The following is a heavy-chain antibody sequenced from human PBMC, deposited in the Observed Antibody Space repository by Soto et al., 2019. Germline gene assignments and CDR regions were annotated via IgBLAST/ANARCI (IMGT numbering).Heavy chain of an antibody. J-gene: IGHJ4*02. CDR2: TNEDGSIT. Sequence: GSLRLSCEVSGFIFSSYWMHWVRQVPGKGLVWASRTNEDGSITNYADSVRGRFTISRDNAKNTLYLEMNSLRVEDTAVYYCTRDIGGRGGYWGQGTLVTVSS. V-gene: IGHV3-74*01. CDR1: GFIFSSYW. CDR3: TRDIGGRGGY. D-gene: IGHD3-16*01.